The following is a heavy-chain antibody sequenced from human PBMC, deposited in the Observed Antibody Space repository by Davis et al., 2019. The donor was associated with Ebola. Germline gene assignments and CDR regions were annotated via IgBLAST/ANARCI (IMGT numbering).Heavy chain of an antibody. Sequence: ASVKVSCKASGYSFTSFCVQWVRQAPGQGLEWMGIIDPGDATTYYTQKFKGRVTMTRYTSTTTVYMELSSLTSEDTAVYYCTRVGPPPRRFDYWGQGTLVTVSS. V-gene: IGHV1-46*01. CDR1: GYSFTSFC. CDR2: IDPGDATT. CDR3: TRVGPPPRRFDY. J-gene: IGHJ4*02.